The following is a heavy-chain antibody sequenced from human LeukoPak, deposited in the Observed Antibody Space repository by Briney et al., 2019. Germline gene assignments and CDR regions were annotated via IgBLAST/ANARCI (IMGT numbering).Heavy chain of an antibody. CDR3: ARDHSSGWYSDYFDY. D-gene: IGHD6-19*01. CDR2: ISYDGTEK. CDR1: GFTFSNYA. V-gene: IGHV3-30*03. J-gene: IGHJ4*02. Sequence: GGSLRLSCAASGFTFSNYAIHWVRQAPGKGLEWVAGISYDGTEKHYEDSVKGRFTISRDNSKNTLYLQMNSLRAEDTAVYYCARDHSSGWYSDYFDYWGQGTLVTVSS.